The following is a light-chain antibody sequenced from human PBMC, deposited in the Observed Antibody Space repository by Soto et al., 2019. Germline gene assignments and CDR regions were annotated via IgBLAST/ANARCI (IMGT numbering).Light chain of an antibody. CDR1: QSISSN. CDR3: QQYNNWPTWT. J-gene: IGKJ1*01. V-gene: IGKV3-15*01. CDR2: SAS. Sequence: EIVMTQSPATLSVSPGERATLSCRASQSISSNLAWYQHKFGQAPRLLIFSASTRATGIPDRFSGSGSGTEFTLTISSLQSEDFAVYYCQQYNNWPTWTFGQGTKVEIK.